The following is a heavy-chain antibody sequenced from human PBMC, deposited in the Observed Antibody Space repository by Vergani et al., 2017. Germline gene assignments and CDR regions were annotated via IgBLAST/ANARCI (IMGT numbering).Heavy chain of an antibody. CDR1: GGSFSGYY. V-gene: IGHV4-34*01. D-gene: IGHD6-13*01. CDR2: INHSGST. CDR3: ARPGIAAADARSPSAEYFQH. Sequence: QVQLQQWGAGLLKPSETLSLTCAVYGGSFSGYYWSWIRQPPGKGLEWIGEINHSGSTNYNPSLQSRVTISVDTSKNQFSLKLSSVTAADTAVYYCARPGIAAADARSPSAEYFQHWGQGTLVTVSS. J-gene: IGHJ1*01.